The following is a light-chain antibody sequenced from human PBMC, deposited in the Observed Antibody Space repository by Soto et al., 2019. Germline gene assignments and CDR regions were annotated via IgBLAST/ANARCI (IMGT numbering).Light chain of an antibody. V-gene: IGLV1-40*01. CDR1: SSNIGAGYD. J-gene: IGLJ3*02. CDR2: VNS. Sequence: QSVLTQPPSVSGAPGQRVTISCTGSSSNIGAGYDVHWYQQLPGTAPKLLIYVNSNRPSGVPDRFSGSKSGTSASLAITGLQAEDEADYYCQSYDSSLSGSGVFGGGTQLTVL. CDR3: QSYDSSLSGSGV.